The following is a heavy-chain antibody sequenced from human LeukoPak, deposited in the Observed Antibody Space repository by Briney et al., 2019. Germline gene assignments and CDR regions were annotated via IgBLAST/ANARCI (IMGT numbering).Heavy chain of an antibody. Sequence: ASVKVSCKASGYIFTDYYIHWVRQAPGQGLEWMGRIIPIFGIANYAQKFQGRVTITADKSTSTAYMELSSLRSEDTAVYYCARLGVDCSSTSCFPVPWGQGTLVTVSS. CDR1: GYIFTDYY. D-gene: IGHD2-2*01. J-gene: IGHJ5*02. CDR3: ARLGVDCSSTSCFPVP. CDR2: IIPIFGIA. V-gene: IGHV1-69*02.